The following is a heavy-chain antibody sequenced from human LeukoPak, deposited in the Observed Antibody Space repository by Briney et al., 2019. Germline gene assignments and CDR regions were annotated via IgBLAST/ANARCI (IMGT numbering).Heavy chain of an antibody. Sequence: PSQTLSLTCTVSGGSISSGGYYWSWIRQHPGKGLEWIGYIYYSGSTYYNPSLKSRVTISVDTSKNQFSLKLSSVTAADTAVYYCATHAPLLANFDYWGQGTLVTVSS. CDR1: GGSISSGGYY. V-gene: IGHV4-31*03. CDR3: ATHAPLLANFDY. D-gene: IGHD5-12*01. J-gene: IGHJ4*02. CDR2: IYYSGST.